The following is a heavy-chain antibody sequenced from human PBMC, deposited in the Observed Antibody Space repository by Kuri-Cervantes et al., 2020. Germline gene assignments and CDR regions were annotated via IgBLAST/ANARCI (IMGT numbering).Heavy chain of an antibody. J-gene: IGHJ4*02. CDR2: IRSKAYGGTT. CDR3: TRVKLAFSVGGVLNY. V-gene: IGHV3-49*03. CDR1: GFTFGDYA. D-gene: IGHD3-16*01. Sequence: GESLKISCTASGFTFGDYAMSWFRQAPGKGLEWVGFIRSKAYGGTTEYAASVKGRFTISRDDSKSIAYLQMNSLKTEDTAVYYCTRVKLAFSVGGVLNYWGQGTLVTVSS.